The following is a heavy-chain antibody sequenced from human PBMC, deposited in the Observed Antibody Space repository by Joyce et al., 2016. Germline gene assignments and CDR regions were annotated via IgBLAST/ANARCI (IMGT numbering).Heavy chain of an antibody. V-gene: IGHV3-33*01. CDR3: AGPDWYFDL. Sequence: QVQLVESGGGVVQPGRSLGLSCSASGFTFSDYGMHCVRQVPGKGLECVAMIWYDGSREYYIDSVKGRFTISRDNSKKTLYLQMNSLRAEDTAVYYCAGPDWYFDLWGRGTLVTVSS. J-gene: IGHJ2*01. CDR1: GFTFSDYG. D-gene: IGHD1-14*01. CDR2: IWYDGSRE.